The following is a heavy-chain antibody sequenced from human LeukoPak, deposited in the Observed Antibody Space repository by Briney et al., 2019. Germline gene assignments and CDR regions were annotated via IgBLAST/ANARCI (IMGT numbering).Heavy chain of an antibody. CDR3: AKTFRWLQLKSALDY. CDR1: GFTFSSYG. CDR2: ISYDESNK. D-gene: IGHD5-24*01. J-gene: IGHJ4*02. V-gene: IGHV3-30*18. Sequence: PGGSLRLSCAASGFTFSSYGMHSVRQAPGKGLEWVAVISYDESNKYYADSVKGRFTISRDNSKNTLYLQMNSLRAEDTAVYYCAKTFRWLQLKSALDYCGQGTLVTVSS.